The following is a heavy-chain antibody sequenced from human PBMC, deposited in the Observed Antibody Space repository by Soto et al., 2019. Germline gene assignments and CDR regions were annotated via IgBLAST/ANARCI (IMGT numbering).Heavy chain of an antibody. D-gene: IGHD1-1*01. CDR2: IYPDDSDT. Sequence: GESLKISCKASGYRFTTYWIGWVRQMPGKGLEWMGIIYPDDSDTRYSPSFQGQVTISADKSINTAYLQWSSPKASDTAMYYCARQGQRDISYGMDVWGQGTTVTVSS. CDR3: ARQGQRDISYGMDV. V-gene: IGHV5-51*01. J-gene: IGHJ6*02. CDR1: GYRFTTYW.